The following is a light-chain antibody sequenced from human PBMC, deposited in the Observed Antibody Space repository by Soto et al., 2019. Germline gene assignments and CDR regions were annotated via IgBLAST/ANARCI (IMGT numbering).Light chain of an antibody. Sequence: VMTQSPATLSVSPGERATLSCRASQSISNNLAWYQQRPGQAPRLLIYDASTRATGVPARLSGGGSGTDFTLTISGLQSEDFAVYYCQQYNNWPPWTFGQGNEVEIK. V-gene: IGKV3-15*01. CDR1: QSISNN. CDR3: QQYNNWPPWT. J-gene: IGKJ1*01. CDR2: DAS.